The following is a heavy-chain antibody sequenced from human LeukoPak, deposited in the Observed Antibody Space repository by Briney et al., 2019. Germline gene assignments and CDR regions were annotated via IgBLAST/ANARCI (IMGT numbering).Heavy chain of an antibody. Sequence: GGSLRLSFAGSGFIVSNYDMHWVRQVTGKGLEWVSVIGTAGDTYYPGSVKGRFTISREKAKNSLYLQMNSLRAKDTAVYYCARGSGTLRITMIRRVSNWFDPWGQGTLVTVSS. CDR2: IGTAGDT. D-gene: IGHD3-10*01. CDR1: GFIVSNYD. V-gene: IGHV3-13*01. CDR3: ARGSGTLRITMIRRVSNWFDP. J-gene: IGHJ5*02.